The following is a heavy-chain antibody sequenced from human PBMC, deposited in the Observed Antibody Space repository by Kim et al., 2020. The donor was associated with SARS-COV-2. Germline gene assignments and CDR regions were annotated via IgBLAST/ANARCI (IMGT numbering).Heavy chain of an antibody. Sequence: GGSLRLSCAASGFTFSNYAIHWVRQAPGKGLEWVAVISYDGSNKYYADSVKGRFTISRDNSKNTLYLQMNSLRSEDTAVYYCARDAYSSGWDYFDSWGQGTLVTVSS. V-gene: IGHV3-30*04. CDR2: ISYDGSNK. D-gene: IGHD6-19*01. J-gene: IGHJ4*02. CDR1: GFTFSNYA. CDR3: ARDAYSSGWDYFDS.